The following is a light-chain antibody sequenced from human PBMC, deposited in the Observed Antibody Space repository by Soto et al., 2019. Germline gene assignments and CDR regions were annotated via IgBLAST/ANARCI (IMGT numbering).Light chain of an antibody. CDR1: QTISSW. CDR2: DAS. CDR3: QQYNNWPGT. V-gene: IGKV1-5*01. Sequence: DIHMTQSPSTLSASVGDRVTITCRASQTISSWLAWYQQKPGKAPKLLIYDASSLESGVPSRFSGSGSGTEFTLTISSLQSEDFAVYYCQQYNNWPGTFGQGTKVDIK. J-gene: IGKJ1*01.